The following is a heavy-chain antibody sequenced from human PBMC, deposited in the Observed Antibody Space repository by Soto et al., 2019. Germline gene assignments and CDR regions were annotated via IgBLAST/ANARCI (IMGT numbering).Heavy chain of an antibody. V-gene: IGHV1-69*12. CDR2: IIPLYGTT. J-gene: IGHJ5*02. D-gene: IGHD6-13*01. CDR1: RGTFSRYA. CDR3: ATEGGAGIAAAGTAWFDR. Sequence: QVQLVQSGAEVKKPGSSVKVSCKASRGTFSRYAISWVRQAPGQGLEWMGGIIPLYGTTNYAQKFQGRVTITADESTRIAYLEVSSLRSEDTAIYYCATEGGAGIAAAGTAWFDRWGQGSLVTVSS.